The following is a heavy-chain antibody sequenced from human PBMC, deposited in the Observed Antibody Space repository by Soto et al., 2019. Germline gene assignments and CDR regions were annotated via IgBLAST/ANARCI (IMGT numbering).Heavy chain of an antibody. CDR1: GGSISSYY. D-gene: IGHD4-17*01. CDR2: IYYSGST. CDR3: ARRYGYAFEI. V-gene: IGHV4-59*01. Sequence: SETLSLTCTVSGGSISSYYWSWIRQPPGKGLEWIGYIYYSGSTNYNPSLKSRVTISVDTSKNQFSLKLSSVTAADTAVYYCARRYGYAFEIWGQGTMVTVS. J-gene: IGHJ3*02.